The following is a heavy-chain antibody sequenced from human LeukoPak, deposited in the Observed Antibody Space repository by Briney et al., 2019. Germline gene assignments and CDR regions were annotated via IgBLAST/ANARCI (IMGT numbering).Heavy chain of an antibody. V-gene: IGHV3-33*01. Sequence: SCKASGYTFTSYYMHWVRQAPGKGLEWVAVIWYDGSNKYYADSVKGRFTISRDNSKNTLYLQMNSLRAEDTAVYYCARDSSGKYDYWGQGTLVTVSS. CDR2: IWYDGSNK. CDR1: GYTFTSYY. D-gene: IGHD6-19*01. J-gene: IGHJ4*02. CDR3: ARDSSGKYDY.